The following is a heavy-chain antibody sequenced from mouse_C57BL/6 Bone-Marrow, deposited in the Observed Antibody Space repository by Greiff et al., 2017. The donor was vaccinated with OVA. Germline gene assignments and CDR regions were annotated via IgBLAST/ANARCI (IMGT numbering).Heavy chain of an antibody. CDR1: GYSITSGYY. D-gene: IGHD2-5*01. Sequence: ESGPGLVKPSQSLSLTCSVTGYSITSGYYWNWIRQFPGNKLEWMGYISYDGSNNYNPSLKNRISITRDTSKNQFFLKLNSVTTEDTATYYCARVYSNYSPWFAYWGQGTLVTVSA. CDR2: ISYDGSN. J-gene: IGHJ3*01. CDR3: ARVYSNYSPWFAY. V-gene: IGHV3-6*01.